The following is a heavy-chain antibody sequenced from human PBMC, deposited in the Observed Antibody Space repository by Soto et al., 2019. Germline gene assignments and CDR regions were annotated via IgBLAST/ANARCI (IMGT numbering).Heavy chain of an antibody. CDR1: GFTFSSYT. Sequence: GGSLRLSCAASGFTFSSYTMHWVRQAPGMGLEWLATISSDGISKHYADSVKGRHTGSRDDSKNRLYLEMNSLRDEDTAVYYCARERPAPRETRQGFCSRTSCYSVDHWGQGTLVTVSS. D-gene: IGHD2-2*01. J-gene: IGHJ4*02. V-gene: IGHV3-30-3*01. CDR2: ISSDGISK. CDR3: ARERPAPRETRQGFCSRTSCYSVDH.